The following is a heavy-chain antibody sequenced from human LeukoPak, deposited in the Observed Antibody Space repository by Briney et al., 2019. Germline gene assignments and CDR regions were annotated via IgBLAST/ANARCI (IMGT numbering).Heavy chain of an antibody. CDR1: GYTFTSYG. D-gene: IGHD3-22*01. J-gene: IGHJ4*02. Sequence: ASVKVSCKASGYTFTSYGISWVRQAPGQGLEWMGWISAYNGNTNYAQKLQGRVTMTTDTSTSTAYMELRSLRSDDTAVYYCARGYYYDSSGYYGPPGYWGQGTLVTVSS. CDR2: ISAYNGNT. CDR3: ARGYYYDSSGYYGPPGY. V-gene: IGHV1-18*01.